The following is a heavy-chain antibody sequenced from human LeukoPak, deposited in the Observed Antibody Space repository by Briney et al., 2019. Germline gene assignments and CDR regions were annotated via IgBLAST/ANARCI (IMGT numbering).Heavy chain of an antibody. Sequence: ASVKVSCKASGYTFTGYYMHWVRQAPGQGLEWMGWINPNSGGTNYAQKFQGRVTMTRDTSISTAYMELSRLRSDDTAAYYCARDLTTKGVVATIMGIFDYWGQGTLVTVSS. J-gene: IGHJ4*02. CDR2: INPNSGGT. V-gene: IGHV1-2*02. CDR3: ARDLTTKGVVATIMGIFDY. CDR1: GYTFTGYY. D-gene: IGHD5-12*01.